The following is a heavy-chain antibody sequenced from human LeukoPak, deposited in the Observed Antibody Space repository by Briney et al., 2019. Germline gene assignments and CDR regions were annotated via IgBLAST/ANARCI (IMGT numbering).Heavy chain of an antibody. CDR3: ARAPDREIVVVPSALRH. Sequence: ASVKVSCKTSGFTFFSYAMHWVRQAPGRRLEWMGWINPGNGNTKYSQNFQGRVTITRDTSARTVYMELTSLGPEDTAVYYCARAPDREIVVVPSALRHWGQGTLVAVSS. D-gene: IGHD2-2*01. CDR2: INPGNGNT. J-gene: IGHJ4*02. CDR1: GFTFFSYA. V-gene: IGHV1-3*01.